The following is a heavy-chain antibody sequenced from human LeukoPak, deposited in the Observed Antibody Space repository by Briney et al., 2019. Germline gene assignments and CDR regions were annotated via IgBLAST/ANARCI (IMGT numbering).Heavy chain of an antibody. CDR1: GASITSYY. J-gene: IGHJ4*02. CDR2: IYTSGST. Sequence: SETLSLTCTVSGASITSYYWSWIRQPPGKGLEWIGYIYTSGSTNYNPSLKSRVTISVDTSKNQFSLKLSSVTAADTAVYYCARNGVRKNGFNDYWGQGTLVTVSS. D-gene: IGHD1-1*01. V-gene: IGHV4-4*09. CDR3: ARNGVRKNGFNDY.